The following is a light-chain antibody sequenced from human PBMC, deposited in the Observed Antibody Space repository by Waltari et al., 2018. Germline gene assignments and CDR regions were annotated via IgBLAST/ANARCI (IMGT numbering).Light chain of an antibody. Sequence: QSALTQPASVSGSPGQSITISCTGSSSDIGIYNLVSWYQHHPGKVPKLIIYEVSERPSGVSGLFSGTQSGNTASLTPSDLQPEDGADYYCCSYAGDSTYVFGTGTKVTVL. CDR2: EVS. V-gene: IGLV2-23*02. CDR3: CSYAGDSTYV. CDR1: SSDIGIYNL. J-gene: IGLJ1*01.